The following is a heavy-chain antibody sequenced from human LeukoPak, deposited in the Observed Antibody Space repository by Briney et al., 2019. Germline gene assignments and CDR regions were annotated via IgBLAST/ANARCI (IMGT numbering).Heavy chain of an antibody. D-gene: IGHD4-23*01. CDR1: GVSLSTSGMC. Sequence: SGPTLVNPTQTLTRTCTFSGVSLSTSGMCVSWIHEPPGKALEWLARIDWDDDKYYSTSLKTRLTISKDTSKNQVVLTMTNMDPVDTATYYCARILYGGNPYFDYWGQGTLVTVSS. CDR2: IDWDDDK. CDR3: ARILYGGNPYFDY. J-gene: IGHJ4*02. V-gene: IGHV2-70*11.